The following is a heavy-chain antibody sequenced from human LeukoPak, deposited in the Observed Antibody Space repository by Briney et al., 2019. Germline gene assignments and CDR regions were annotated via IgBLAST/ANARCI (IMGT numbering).Heavy chain of an antibody. J-gene: IGHJ6*03. V-gene: IGHV3-7*01. Sequence: GGSLRLSCAASGFTFSSYWMSWVRQAPGKGLEWVATINQDGSEKYYVDSVKGRFTISRDNAKNTLYLQMNSLRAEDTAVYYCERDVGSPSPNSYCYNDVWGKGTTVTVSS. CDR1: GFTFSSYW. D-gene: IGHD3-10*01. CDR2: INQDGSEK. CDR3: ERDVGSPSPNSYCYNDV.